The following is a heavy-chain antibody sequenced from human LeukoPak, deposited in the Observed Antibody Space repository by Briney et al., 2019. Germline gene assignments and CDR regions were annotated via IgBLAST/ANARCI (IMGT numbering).Heavy chain of an antibody. CDR3: ARESGDGWTIYDH. V-gene: IGHV3-11*01. CDR2: ISSRGSAM. D-gene: IGHD2-21*02. CDR1: GFSFSDYY. Sequence: GGSLRLSCAASGFSFSDYYMSWIRQAPGKGLEWLSYISSRGSAMYYADSVKGRFTISRDNARNSLYLEVSSLTAEDTAVYYCARESGDGWTIYDHWGQGTLVTVSS. J-gene: IGHJ5*02.